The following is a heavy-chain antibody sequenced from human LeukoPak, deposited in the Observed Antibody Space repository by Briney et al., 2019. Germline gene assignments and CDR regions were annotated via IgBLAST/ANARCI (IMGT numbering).Heavy chain of an antibody. CDR1: GGTFSSYA. V-gene: IGHV1-69*06. J-gene: IGHJ5*02. CDR2: IIPIFGTA. Sequence: GASVKVSCKASGGTFSSYAISWVRQAPGQGLEWMGGIIPIFGTANYAQKLQGRVTITADKSTSTAYMELSSLRSEDTAVYYCARDAASLYSSSWTPWFDPWGQGTLVTVSS. CDR3: ARDAASLYSSSWTPWFDP. D-gene: IGHD6-13*01.